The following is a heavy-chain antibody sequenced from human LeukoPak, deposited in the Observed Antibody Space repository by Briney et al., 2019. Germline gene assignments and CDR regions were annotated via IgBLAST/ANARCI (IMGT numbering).Heavy chain of an antibody. Sequence: GGSLRLSCAASGFTFSSYSMNWVRQAPGKGLEWVSSISSSSSYIYYADSVKGRFTISRDNAKNSLYLQMNSLRAEDTAVYYCASLTTVTTSLDYWGQGTLVTVSS. V-gene: IGHV3-21*01. CDR3: ASLTTVTTSLDY. D-gene: IGHD4-17*01. J-gene: IGHJ4*02. CDR2: ISSSSSYI. CDR1: GFTFSSYS.